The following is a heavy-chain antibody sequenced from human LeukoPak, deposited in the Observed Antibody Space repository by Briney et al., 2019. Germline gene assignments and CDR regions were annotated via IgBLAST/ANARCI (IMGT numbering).Heavy chain of an antibody. J-gene: IGHJ3*02. D-gene: IGHD1-26*01. CDR1: GFSFSSNW. CDR3: TRSGRGGAFDI. Sequence: GGSLRLSCAASGFSFSSNWVHWVRQAPGKGLVWVSRIYSDGRRTDYADSVKGRFTISGDSAKNTLYLEMTGLRAEDTAVYYCTRSGRGGAFDIWGQRTMVTVS. V-gene: IGHV3-74*01. CDR2: IYSDGRRT.